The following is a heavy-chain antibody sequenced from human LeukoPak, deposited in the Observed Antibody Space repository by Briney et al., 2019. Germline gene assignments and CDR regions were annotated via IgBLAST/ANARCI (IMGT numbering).Heavy chain of an antibody. V-gene: IGHV3-30*02. CDR1: GFTFSSYG. J-gene: IGHJ4*02. Sequence: GGSLRLSCAASGFTFSSYGMHWVRQAPGKGLEWVAFIRYDGSNKYYADSVKGRFTISRDNSKNTLYLQMNSLRAEDTAVYYCAKDRAIFGVVTAFDYWGQGPLVTVSS. D-gene: IGHD3-3*01. CDR3: AKDRAIFGVVTAFDY. CDR2: IRYDGSNK.